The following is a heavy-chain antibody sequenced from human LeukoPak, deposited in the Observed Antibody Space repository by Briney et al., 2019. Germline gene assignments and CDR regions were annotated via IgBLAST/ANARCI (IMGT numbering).Heavy chain of an antibody. V-gene: IGHV4-38-2*02. CDR1: GYSISSGYY. Sequence: SETLSLTCTVSGYSISSGYYWGWIRQPPGKGLEWIGSIYYSGSTYYNPSLKSRVTISVDTSKNQFSLKLSSVTAADTAVYYCARLPLPQYYYDSSGYYKDYWGQGTLVTVSS. CDR3: ARLPLPQYYYDSSGYYKDY. CDR2: IYYSGST. D-gene: IGHD3-22*01. J-gene: IGHJ4*02.